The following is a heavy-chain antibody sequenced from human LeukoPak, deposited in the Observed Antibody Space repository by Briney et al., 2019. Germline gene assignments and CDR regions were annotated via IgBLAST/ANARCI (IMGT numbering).Heavy chain of an antibody. CDR3: GMAYYDSSGHLPLAFDI. CDR2: IIPIFGTA. V-gene: IGHV1-69*05. CDR1: GYTFTNYD. D-gene: IGHD3-22*01. J-gene: IGHJ3*02. Sequence: SVKVSCKASGYTFTNYDINWVRQAPGQGLEWMGGIIPIFGTANYAQKFQGRVTITTDESTSTAYMELSSLRSEDTAVYYCGMAYYDSSGHLPLAFDIWGQGTMVTVSS.